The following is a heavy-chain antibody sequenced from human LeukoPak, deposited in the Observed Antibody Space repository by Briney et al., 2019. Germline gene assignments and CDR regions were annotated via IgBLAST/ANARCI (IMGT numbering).Heavy chain of an antibody. CDR1: GFTFSSYA. D-gene: IGHD2-15*01. J-gene: IGHJ4*02. V-gene: IGHV3-23*01. CDR2: ISGSGGST. Sequence: GGSLRLSCAASGFTFSSYAMSWVRQAPGKGLEWVSAISGSGGSTYYADSVKGLFTISRDNSKNTLYLQMNSLRAEDTAVYYCAKRMRGYCSGGSCWFDYWGQGTLVTVSS. CDR3: AKRMRGYCSGGSCWFDY.